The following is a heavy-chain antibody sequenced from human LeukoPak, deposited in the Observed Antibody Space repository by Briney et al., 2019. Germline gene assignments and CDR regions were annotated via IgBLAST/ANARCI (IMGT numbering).Heavy chain of an antibody. Sequence: GGSLRLSCAASGFTFSNAWMSWVRQAPGKGLEWVGRIKSKTDGGTTDYAAPVKGRFTISRDDSKSTLYLQMNSLKTEDTAVYYCTTDPGYSSSWLLNWFDPWGQGTLVTVSS. D-gene: IGHD6-13*01. J-gene: IGHJ5*02. CDR2: IKSKTDGGTT. V-gene: IGHV3-15*01. CDR3: TTDPGYSSSWLLNWFDP. CDR1: GFTFSNAW.